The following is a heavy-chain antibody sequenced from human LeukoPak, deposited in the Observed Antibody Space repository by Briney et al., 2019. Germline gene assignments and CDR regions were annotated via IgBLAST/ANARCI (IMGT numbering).Heavy chain of an antibody. D-gene: IGHD5-12*01. CDR3: ARHIGYSAWNPDY. V-gene: IGHV5-51*01. CDR1: GYSFTSYW. J-gene: IGHJ4*02. Sequence: VESLKISCKASGYSFTSYWIGWVRQMPGKGLEWMGITYPYDSDTRYSPSFQGQVTISADKSISTAYLQWSNLKASDTAMYYCARHIGYSAWNPDYWGQGTLVTVSS. CDR2: TYPYDSDT.